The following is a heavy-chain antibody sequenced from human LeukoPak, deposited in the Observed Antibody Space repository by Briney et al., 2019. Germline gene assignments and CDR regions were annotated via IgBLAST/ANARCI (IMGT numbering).Heavy chain of an antibody. CDR2: VSLERNDK. CDR3: ARDPLRRGTSYLDN. Sequence: GGSLRLSCAASGFTLTSFGFHWVRQAPGKGLEWLAIVSLERNDKYYADSVKGRFTISGDESKNTLYPQMNSLRSEGTAVYYCARDPLRRGTSYLDNWGQGTLVTVAS. D-gene: IGHD1-26*01. CDR1: GFTLTSFG. V-gene: IGHV3-30*03. J-gene: IGHJ4*02.